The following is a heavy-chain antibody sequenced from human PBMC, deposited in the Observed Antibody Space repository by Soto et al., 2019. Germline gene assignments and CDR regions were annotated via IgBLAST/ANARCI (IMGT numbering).Heavy chain of an antibody. CDR2: ISYNGINT. D-gene: IGHD2-21*02. CDR3: ARGGGSDSRSTHIDP. Sequence: QVQLVESGGGVVHPGKSLRLSCAASGFIFTSYAIHWVRQAPGKGLEWVALISYNGINTYYADSVKGRFTISRDNSNNTLYLQMDSLRSEDTATYYCARGGGSDSRSTHIDPWGQGPLVTVSS. CDR1: GFIFTSYA. J-gene: IGHJ5*02. V-gene: IGHV3-30-3*01.